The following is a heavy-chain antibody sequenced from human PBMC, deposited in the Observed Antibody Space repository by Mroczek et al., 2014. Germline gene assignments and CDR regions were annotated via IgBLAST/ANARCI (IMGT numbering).Heavy chain of an antibody. J-gene: IGHJ4*02. CDR2: IYYSGST. Sequence: QVQLQQWGAGLLKPSETLSLTCAVYGGSFSGYYWSWIRQPPGKGLEWIGYIYYSGSTNYNPSLKSRVTISVDTSKNQFSLKLSSVTAADTAVYYCARDSCSGGSCYSSYWGQGTLVTVSS. CDR3: ARDSCSGGSCYSSY. D-gene: IGHD2-15*01. CDR1: GGSFSGYY. V-gene: IGHV4-34*11.